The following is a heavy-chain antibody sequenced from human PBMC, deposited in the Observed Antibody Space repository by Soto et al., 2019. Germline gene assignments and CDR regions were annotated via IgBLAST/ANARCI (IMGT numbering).Heavy chain of an antibody. CDR2: ISSSISTI. Sequence: GGSLRLSCAASGFTFSSYSMNWVRQAPGKGLEWVSYISSSISTIYYADSVKGRFTISRDNAKNSLYLQMNSLRDEDTAVYYCAYRHGYNTLFGYWGQGTPVTVSS. CDR3: AYRHGYNTLFGY. J-gene: IGHJ4*02. D-gene: IGHD5-12*01. V-gene: IGHV3-48*02. CDR1: GFTFSSYS.